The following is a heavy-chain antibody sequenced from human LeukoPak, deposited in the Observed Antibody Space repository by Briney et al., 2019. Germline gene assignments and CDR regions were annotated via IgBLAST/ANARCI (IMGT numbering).Heavy chain of an antibody. CDR3: ARDGRLRNYYGSGSYSRSYGVWINYYMDV. CDR2: ISTYNGST. D-gene: IGHD3-10*01. V-gene: IGHV1-18*04. CDR1: GYTFTSYH. J-gene: IGHJ6*03. Sequence: RGASVKVSCKASGYTFTSYHMHWVRQAPGQGLEWMGWISTYNGSTNYAQKLQGRVTMTTDTSTSTAYMELRSLRSDDTAVYYCARDGRLRNYYGSGSYSRSYGVWINYYMDVWGKGTTVTISS.